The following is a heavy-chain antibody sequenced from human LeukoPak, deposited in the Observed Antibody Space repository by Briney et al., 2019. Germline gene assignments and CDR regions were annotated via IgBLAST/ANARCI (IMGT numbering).Heavy chain of an antibody. Sequence: VKISCKVSGYTFTDYYMHWVQQAPGKGLEGMGLVDPEDGETIYAEKFQGRVTITADTSTDTAYMELSSLRSEDTAVYYCATPRYSGSYGDAFDIWGQGTMVTVSS. CDR1: GYTFTDYY. V-gene: IGHV1-69-2*01. J-gene: IGHJ3*02. D-gene: IGHD1-26*01. CDR2: VDPEDGET. CDR3: ATPRYSGSYGDAFDI.